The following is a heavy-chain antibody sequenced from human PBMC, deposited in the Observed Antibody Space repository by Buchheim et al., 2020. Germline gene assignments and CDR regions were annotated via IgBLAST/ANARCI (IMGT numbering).Heavy chain of an antibody. CDR2: IDGSRSNL. D-gene: IGHD1-26*01. Sequence: VQLVESGGGLVQPGGSLRLSCAASGFVLRSNAMNWVRQAPGKGLEWVSYIDGSRSNLYYTDSVKGRTTISRDNAKHSMYLQMNSLRDEDTAVYYCARSGGWELAGLDCWGQGTL. J-gene: IGHJ4*02. CDR3: ARSGGWELAGLDC. V-gene: IGHV3-48*02. CDR1: GFVLRSNA.